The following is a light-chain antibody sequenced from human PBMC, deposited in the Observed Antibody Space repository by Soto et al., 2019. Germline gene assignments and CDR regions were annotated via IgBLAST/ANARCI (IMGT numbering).Light chain of an antibody. CDR1: SSDVGGYNY. CDR3: TSYAGGNNV. Sequence: QSVLTQPPSASGSAEQSVTISCTGTSSDVGGYNYVSWYQQNPGKVPKLMIYEVNKRHSGVPDRFSGSKSGNTASLTVSGLQAEDEADYYCTSYAGGNNVFGTGTKLTVL. J-gene: IGLJ1*01. CDR2: EVN. V-gene: IGLV2-8*01.